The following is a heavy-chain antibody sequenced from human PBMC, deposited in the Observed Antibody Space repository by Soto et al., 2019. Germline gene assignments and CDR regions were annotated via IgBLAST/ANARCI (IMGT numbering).Heavy chain of an antibody. J-gene: IGHJ4*02. V-gene: IGHV3-21*01. CDR2: ISSGSSYI. CDR1: GFTFSSYS. CDR3: ARDRGGIAAAGPDY. Sequence: VQLVESGGGLVKPGGSLRLSCVASGFTFSSYSMNWVRQAPGKGLEWVSSISSGSSYIYYTDSVKGRFTISRDNAANTLYLQMNSLRAEDTDVYYCARDRGGIAAAGPDYWGQGPLVTVS. D-gene: IGHD6-13*01.